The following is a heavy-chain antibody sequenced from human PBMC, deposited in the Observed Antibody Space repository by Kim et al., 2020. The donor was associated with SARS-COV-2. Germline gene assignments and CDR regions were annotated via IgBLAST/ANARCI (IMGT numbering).Heavy chain of an antibody. CDR3: ARGGDGYTPLY. J-gene: IGHJ4*02. Sequence: TSYAQKFQGRVTMTRDTSTSTVYMELSSLRSEDTAVYYCARGGDGYTPLYWGQGTLVTVSS. D-gene: IGHD5-12*01. V-gene: IGHV1-46*01. CDR2: T.